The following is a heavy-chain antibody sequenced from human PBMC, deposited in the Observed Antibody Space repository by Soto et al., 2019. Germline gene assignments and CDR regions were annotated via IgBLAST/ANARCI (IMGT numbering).Heavy chain of an antibody. CDR1: GYNFATYG. J-gene: IGHJ3*02. V-gene: IGHV1-18*04. CDR2: ISTYTGRT. D-gene: IGHD3-16*01. CDR3: ARRVWESSDAFDI. Sequence: ASVKVSCKASGYNFATYGITWMRQAPGQGLECMGWISTYTGRTNYAQRLQGRVTMTTDTSTSTAYMELRSLKSDDTAVYYCARRVWESSDAFDIWGQGTMVTV.